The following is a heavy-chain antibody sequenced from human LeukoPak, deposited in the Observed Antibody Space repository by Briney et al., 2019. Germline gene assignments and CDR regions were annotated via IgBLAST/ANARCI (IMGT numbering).Heavy chain of an antibody. CDR1: GYTFTSYY. V-gene: IGHV1-46*01. CDR2: INPRGGST. D-gene: IGHD6-6*01. Sequence: ASVKVSCKASGYTFTSYYMHWVRQAPGQGLEWMGIINPRGGSTSYAQKFQGRVTMTRDTSTSTVYMELSSLRSEDTAVYYCARSGGIAARPTDIDFDYWGQGTLVTVSS. CDR3: ARSGGIAARPTDIDFDY. J-gene: IGHJ4*02.